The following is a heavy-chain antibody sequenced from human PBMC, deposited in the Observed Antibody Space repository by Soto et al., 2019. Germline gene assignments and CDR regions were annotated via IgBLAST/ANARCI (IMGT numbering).Heavy chain of an antibody. Sequence: GASVKVSCKASGYTFTGYHMHWVRQAPGQGLEWMGWINPNSGGTNYAQKFQGRVTMTRDTSISTAYMELSRLRSDDTAVYYCARVLIAANYYYYGMDVWGQGTTVTVSS. V-gene: IGHV1-2*02. CDR1: GYTFTGYH. J-gene: IGHJ6*02. CDR3: ARVLIAANYYYYGMDV. CDR2: INPNSGGT. D-gene: IGHD6-6*01.